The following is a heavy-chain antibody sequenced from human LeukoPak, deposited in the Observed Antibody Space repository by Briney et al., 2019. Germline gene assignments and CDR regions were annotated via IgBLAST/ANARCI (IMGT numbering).Heavy chain of an antibody. Sequence: GGSLRLSCAASGFNFSTYVMNWARQAPGKGLEWVSSIGAISSYMYYADSVKGRFTISRDNARNSLYLQMNSLRAEDAAVYYCAREDYSAGNSKIDNWGQGTLVTVSS. V-gene: IGHV3-21*01. CDR2: IGAISSYM. CDR1: GFNFSTYV. D-gene: IGHD3-10*01. J-gene: IGHJ4*02. CDR3: AREDYSAGNSKIDN.